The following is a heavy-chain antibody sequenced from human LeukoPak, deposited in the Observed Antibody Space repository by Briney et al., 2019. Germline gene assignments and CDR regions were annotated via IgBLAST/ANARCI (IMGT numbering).Heavy chain of an antibody. CDR3: AKDRWTEVDAFDI. D-gene: IGHD1-1*01. Sequence: GGSLRLSCAASGFTFSGSALHWVRQASGKGLEWVGRIRSTANGYATAYAASVKGRFTISRDDSKNTAYLQMNSPRAEDTAVYYCAKDRWTEVDAFDIWGQGTMVTVSS. CDR2: IRSTANGYAT. CDR1: GFTFSGSA. J-gene: IGHJ3*02. V-gene: IGHV3-73*01.